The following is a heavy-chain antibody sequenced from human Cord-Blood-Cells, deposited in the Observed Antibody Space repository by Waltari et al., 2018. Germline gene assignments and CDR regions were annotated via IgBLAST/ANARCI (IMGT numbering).Heavy chain of an antibody. CDR1: GFTFSSYG. V-gene: IGHV3-30*18. Sequence: QVQLVESGGGVVQPGRSLRLSCAASGFTFSSYGMHWVRQAPGKGLEWVAVISYDGSNKYYADSVKGRFTISRDNSKNTLYLQMNSLRAEDTAVYYCAKEPTGDVDYWGQGTLVTVSS. CDR3: AKEPTGDVDY. CDR2: ISYDGSNK. J-gene: IGHJ4*02. D-gene: IGHD7-27*01.